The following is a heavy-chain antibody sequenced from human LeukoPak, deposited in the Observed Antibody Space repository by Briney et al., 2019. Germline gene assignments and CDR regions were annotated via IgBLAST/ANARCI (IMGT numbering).Heavy chain of an antibody. J-gene: IGHJ4*02. Sequence: AGGSLRLSCAASGFTFNNYALSWVRQAPGKGLEWVSAISGNGGDTYYADSVKGRFTVSRDISKSTLYLQMNSLRVEDTAVYYCAKAPTGNWGQGTLVTVSS. D-gene: IGHD3-10*01. CDR2: ISGNGGDT. CDR3: AKAPTGN. V-gene: IGHV3-23*01. CDR1: GFTFNNYA.